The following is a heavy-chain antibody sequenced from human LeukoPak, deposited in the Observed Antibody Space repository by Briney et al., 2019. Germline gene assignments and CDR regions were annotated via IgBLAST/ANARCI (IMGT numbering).Heavy chain of an antibody. D-gene: IGHD3-22*01. Sequence: PGGSLRLSCAASGFTFSDYYMSWIRQAPGKGLEWVSFISRTSTYTHYADSVKGRFTISRDNAKNSLYLQMNSLRAEDTAVYYCASDPSQDSSGYYGNDYWGQGTLVTVSS. J-gene: IGHJ4*02. CDR2: ISRTSTYT. CDR3: ASDPSQDSSGYYGNDY. CDR1: GFTFSDYY. V-gene: IGHV3-11*06.